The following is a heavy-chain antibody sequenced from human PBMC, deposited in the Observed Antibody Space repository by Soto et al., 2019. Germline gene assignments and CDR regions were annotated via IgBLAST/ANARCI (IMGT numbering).Heavy chain of an antibody. Sequence: QVQLVQSGAEEKKRGASVKVSCKASGYTFTSYAMHWVRQAPGQRLEWMGWINAGNGNTKYSQKVQGRVTITRDTSASTAYMELSSLRSEDTAVYYCARGITLPTPLDYWGQGTLVTVSS. V-gene: IGHV1-3*05. CDR2: INAGNGNT. J-gene: IGHJ4*02. CDR3: ARGITLPTPLDY. D-gene: IGHD1-20*01. CDR1: GYTFTSYA.